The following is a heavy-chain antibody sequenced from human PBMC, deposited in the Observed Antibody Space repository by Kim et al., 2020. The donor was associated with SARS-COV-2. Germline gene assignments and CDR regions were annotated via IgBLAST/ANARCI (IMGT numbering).Heavy chain of an antibody. Sequence: SVKGRFTISRDNSKNTLYLQMNSLRAEDTAVYYCAKDRSSSGYYPRAFQHWGQGTLVTVSS. J-gene: IGHJ1*01. D-gene: IGHD3-22*01. V-gene: IGHV3-23*01. CDR3: AKDRSSSGYYPRAFQH.